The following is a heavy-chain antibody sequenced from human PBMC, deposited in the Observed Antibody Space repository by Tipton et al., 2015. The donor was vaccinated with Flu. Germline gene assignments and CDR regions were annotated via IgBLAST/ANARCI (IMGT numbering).Heavy chain of an antibody. CDR1: GFTFSSYG. CDR2: IWYDGSNK. Sequence: SLRLSCAASGFTFSSYGMHWVRQAPGKGLEWVAVIWYDGSNKYYADSVKGRVTISRDNSKNTLYLQMNSLRAEDTAVYYCARECCIGAPMWCFELWGRGTLVNVS. J-gene: IGHJ2*01. CDR3: ARECCIGAPMWCFEL. D-gene: IGHD6-13*01. V-gene: IGHV3-33*01.